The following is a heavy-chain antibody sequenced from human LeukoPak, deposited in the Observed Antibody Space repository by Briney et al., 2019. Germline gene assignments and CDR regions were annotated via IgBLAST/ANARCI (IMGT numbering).Heavy chain of an antibody. V-gene: IGHV4-34*01. D-gene: IGHD6-13*01. J-gene: IGHJ5*02. Sequence: SETLSLTCAVYGGSFSGYYWSWIRQPPGKGLEWIGEINHSGSTNYNPSLKSRVTISVDTSKNQFSLKLSSVTAADTAVYYCARVDKSSSWYRNWFDPWGRGTLVTVSS. CDR3: ARVDKSSSWYRNWFDP. CDR1: GGSFSGYY. CDR2: INHSGST.